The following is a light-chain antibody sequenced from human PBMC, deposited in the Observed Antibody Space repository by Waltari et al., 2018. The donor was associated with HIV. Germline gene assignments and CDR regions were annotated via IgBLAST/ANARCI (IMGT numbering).Light chain of an antibody. Sequence: QRLTISCSGSSSNIGSSYVYWYQQVPGTAPKLLIYSSNHRPSGVPDRFSGSKSGTSASLAISGLRSEDEADYYCATWDDSLSGYVFGTGTKVTVL. CDR2: SSN. J-gene: IGLJ1*01. V-gene: IGLV1-47*01. CDR1: SSNIGSSY. CDR3: ATWDDSLSGYV.